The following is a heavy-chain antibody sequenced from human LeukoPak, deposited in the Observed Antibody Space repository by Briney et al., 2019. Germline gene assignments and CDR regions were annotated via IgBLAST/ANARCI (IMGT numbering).Heavy chain of an antibody. CDR3: ARDRTGSLDY. V-gene: IGHV4-4*07. J-gene: IGHJ4*02. CDR2: FYISRST. Sequence: PSETLSLTCTVSGGSISSYYWSWIRQPAGKGLEWIGRFYISRSTNYNPSLKSRVTISVDTSKNQFSLKLSSVTAADTAVYYCARDRTGSLDYWGQGTLVTVSS. D-gene: IGHD7-27*01. CDR1: GGSISSYY.